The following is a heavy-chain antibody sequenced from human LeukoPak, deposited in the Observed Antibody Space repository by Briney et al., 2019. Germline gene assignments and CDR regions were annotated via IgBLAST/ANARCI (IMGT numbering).Heavy chain of an antibody. V-gene: IGHV4-39*07. Sequence: SETLSLTCSVSGGSMNSNVHYWDWIRQPPGKGLEWIGSIYYRGTTYYKASLKSRVTISVDTTKNQFSLTLTSVTAADTAMYFCASHNGISGSYSWGQGTLAIVSS. J-gene: IGHJ3*01. CDR2: IYYRGTT. CDR1: GGSMNSNVHY. CDR3: ASHNGISGSYS. D-gene: IGHD1-26*01.